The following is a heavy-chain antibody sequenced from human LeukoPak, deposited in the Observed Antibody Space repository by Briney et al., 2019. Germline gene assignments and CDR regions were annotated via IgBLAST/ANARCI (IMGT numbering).Heavy chain of an antibody. J-gene: IGHJ4*02. Sequence: PGGSLRLSCAASGFTFSSYSMNWVRQAPGKGLEWVSSISSSSSYIYYADLVKGRFTISRDNAKNSLYLQMNSLRAEDTAVYYCARRAGAYSHPYDYWGQGTLVTVSS. CDR1: GFTFSSYS. CDR3: ARRAGAYSHPYDY. D-gene: IGHD4/OR15-4a*01. V-gene: IGHV3-21*04. CDR2: ISSSSSYI.